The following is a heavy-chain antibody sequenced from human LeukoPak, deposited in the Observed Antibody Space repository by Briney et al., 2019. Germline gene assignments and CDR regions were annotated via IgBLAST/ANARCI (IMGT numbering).Heavy chain of an antibody. CDR1: GFTFRNFG. D-gene: IGHD4-17*01. V-gene: IGHV3-23*01. CDR2: ISDSGLTT. Sequence: GGTLRLSCAASGFTFRNFGMTWVRQVPGKGLEWVSTISDSGLTTHYADSVKGRFTISRDNSRSTFYLHMSSLRAVDTAIYYCAKDPSTFLTTGWYFDLWGRGTLVTVSS. CDR3: AKDPSTFLTTGWYFDL. J-gene: IGHJ2*01.